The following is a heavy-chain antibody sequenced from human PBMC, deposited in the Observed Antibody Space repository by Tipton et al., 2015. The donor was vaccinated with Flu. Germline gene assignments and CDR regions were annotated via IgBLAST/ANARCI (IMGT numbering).Heavy chain of an antibody. D-gene: IGHD3-22*01. J-gene: IGHJ3*02. CDR2: ISTSGST. V-gene: IGHV4-61*09. Sequence: TLSLTCTVSGGSISSGSYFWGWIRQPAGEGLEWIGHISTSGSTNYNPSLKSRLTLSVDTSKNQFSLRLTSVTAADTAVYYCAREGFDSSGYRAGDAFDIWGQGTMVTVSS. CDR1: GGSISSGSYF. CDR3: AREGFDSSGYRAGDAFDI.